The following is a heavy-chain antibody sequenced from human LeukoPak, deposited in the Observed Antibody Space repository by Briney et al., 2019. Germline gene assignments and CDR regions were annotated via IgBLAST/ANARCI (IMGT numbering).Heavy chain of an antibody. CDR1: GYTFTGYY. V-gene: IGHV1-2*02. J-gene: IGHJ3*02. CDR3: ARGFVTTVDAFDI. Sequence: ASVKVSCKASGYTFTGYYMHWVRQAPGQGPEWMGWINPNSGGTNYAQKFQGRVTMTRDTSISTAYMELSRLRSDDTAVYYCARGFVTTVDAFDIWGQGTMVTVSS. CDR2: INPNSGGT. D-gene: IGHD4-17*01.